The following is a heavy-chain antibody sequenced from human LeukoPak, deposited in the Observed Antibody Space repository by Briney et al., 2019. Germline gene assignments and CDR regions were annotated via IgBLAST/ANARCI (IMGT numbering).Heavy chain of an antibody. CDR3: ARGPIEWELLSSCWFDP. V-gene: IGHV3-30*04. CDR1: GFTFSSYA. J-gene: IGHJ5*02. CDR2: ISYDGSNK. D-gene: IGHD1-26*01. Sequence: GGSLRLSGAASGFTFSSYAMHWVRQAPGKGLEWVAVISYDGSNKYHADSVKGRFTISRDNSKNTLYLQMNSLRAEDTAVYYCARGPIEWELLSSCWFDPWGQGTLVTVSS.